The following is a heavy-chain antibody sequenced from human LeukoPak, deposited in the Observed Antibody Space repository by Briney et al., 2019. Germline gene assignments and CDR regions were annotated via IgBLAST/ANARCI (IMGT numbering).Heavy chain of an antibody. D-gene: IGHD1-26*01. CDR3: ARDNTGSYEY. CDR1: GLTFGDYD. J-gene: IGHJ4*02. V-gene: IGHV3-43*02. Sequence: GGSLRRSCAASGLTFGDYDMHWVRQAPGKGLEWVSLIRADGGTTHYAASVKGRFTISRDNSKNSLYLQMNSLRTEDTALYYCARDNTGSYEYWGQGTLVTVSP. CDR2: IRADGGTT.